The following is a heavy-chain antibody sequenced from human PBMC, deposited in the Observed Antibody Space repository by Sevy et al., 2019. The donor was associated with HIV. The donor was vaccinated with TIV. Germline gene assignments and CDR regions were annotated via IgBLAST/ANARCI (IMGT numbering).Heavy chain of an antibody. D-gene: IGHD4-17*01. CDR1: GFTFSSYA. CDR3: AMTTVLYYFDY. J-gene: IGHJ4*02. CDR2: ISGSGGST. V-gene: IGHV3-23*01. Sequence: GGSLRLSCAASGFTFSSYAMSWVRQAPGKGLEWVSAISGSGGSTYYAVSVKGRFTISRDNSKNTLYLQMNSLRAEDTAVYYCAMTTVLYYFDYWGQGTLVTVSS.